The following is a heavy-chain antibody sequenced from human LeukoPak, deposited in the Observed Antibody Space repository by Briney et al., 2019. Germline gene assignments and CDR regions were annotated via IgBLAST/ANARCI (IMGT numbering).Heavy chain of an antibody. CDR2: IYHSGST. D-gene: IGHD6-13*01. CDR3: ARVTIAAAGTGIDY. CDR1: GYSISSGYY. Sequence: SETLSLTCTVSGYSISSGYYWGWIRQPPGKGLEWIGSIYHSGSTYYNPSLKSRVTISVDTSKNQFSLKLSSVTAADTAVYYCARVTIAAAGTGIDYWGQGTLVTVSS. J-gene: IGHJ4*02. V-gene: IGHV4-38-2*02.